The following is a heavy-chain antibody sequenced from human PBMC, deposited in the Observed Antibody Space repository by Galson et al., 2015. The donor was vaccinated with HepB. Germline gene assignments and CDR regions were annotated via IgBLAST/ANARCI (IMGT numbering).Heavy chain of an antibody. CDR3: AGGGVLRFLEWPHGVY. V-gene: IGHV1-69*13. CDR1: GYTFSSYA. J-gene: IGHJ4*02. CDR2: IIPIFGTA. Sequence: SVKVSCKASGYTFSSYAISWVRQAPGQGLEWMGGIIPIFGTANYAQKFQGRVTITADESTSTAYMELSSLRSEDTAVYYCAGGGVLRFLEWPHGVYWGQGTLVTVSS. D-gene: IGHD3-3*01.